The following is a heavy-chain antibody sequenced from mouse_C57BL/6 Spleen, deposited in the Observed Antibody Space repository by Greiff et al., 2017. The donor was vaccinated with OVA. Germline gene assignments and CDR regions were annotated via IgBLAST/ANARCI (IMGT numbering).Heavy chain of an antibody. J-gene: IGHJ4*01. V-gene: IGHV1-26*01. CDR3: ASPIYDDYYYAMDY. Sequence: EVQLQQSGPELVKPGASVKISCKASGYTFTDYYMNWVKQSHGKSLEWIGDINPNNGGTSYNQKFKGKATLTVDKSSSTAYMELRSLTSEDSAVYYCASPIYDDYYYAMDYWGQGTSVTVSS. CDR1: GYTFTDYY. CDR2: INPNNGGT. D-gene: IGHD2-3*01.